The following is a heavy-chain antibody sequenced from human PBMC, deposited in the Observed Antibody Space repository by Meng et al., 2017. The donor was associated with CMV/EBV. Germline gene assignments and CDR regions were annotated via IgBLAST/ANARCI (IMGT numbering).Heavy chain of an antibody. Sequence: GSLRLSCAVYGGSFSGYYWSWIRQPPGKGLEWIGEINHSGSTNYNPSLKSRVTISVDTSKNQFSLKLSSVTAADTAVYYCARGVGYSYGSPGRYNWFDPWGQGTLVTVSS. CDR2: INHSGST. CDR1: GGSFSGYY. V-gene: IGHV4-34*01. D-gene: IGHD5-18*01. J-gene: IGHJ5*02. CDR3: ARGVGYSYGSPGRYNWFDP.